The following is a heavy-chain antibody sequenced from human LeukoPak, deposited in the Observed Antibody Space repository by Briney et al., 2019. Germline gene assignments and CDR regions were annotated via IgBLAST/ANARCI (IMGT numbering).Heavy chain of an antibody. CDR1: GYSISSGYY. Sequence: KTSETLSLTCTVSGYSISSGYYWGWIRQPPGKGLEWIGSIYHSGSTYYNPSLKSRVTISVDTSKNQFSLKLSSVTAADTAVYYCARDIGLLWFGELSRWLDYWGQGTLVTVSS. J-gene: IGHJ4*02. CDR3: ARDIGLLWFGELSRWLDY. CDR2: IYHSGST. V-gene: IGHV4-38-2*02. D-gene: IGHD3-10*01.